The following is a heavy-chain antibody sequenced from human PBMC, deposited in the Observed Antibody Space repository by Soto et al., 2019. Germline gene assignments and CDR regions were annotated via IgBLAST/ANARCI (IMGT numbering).Heavy chain of an antibody. CDR3: ASGRSYLTGSWYYGMDV. J-gene: IGHJ6*02. CDR2: IYHSGST. D-gene: IGHD1-26*01. CDR1: GYSISGGYY. V-gene: IGHV4-38-2*01. Sequence: PSETLSLTCAVSGYSISGGYYWGWIREPPGKGLEWIGSIYHSGSTYYNPSLKSRVTISVDTSKNQFSLKLSSVTAADTAVYYCASGRSYLTGSWYYGMDVWGQGTTVTVSS.